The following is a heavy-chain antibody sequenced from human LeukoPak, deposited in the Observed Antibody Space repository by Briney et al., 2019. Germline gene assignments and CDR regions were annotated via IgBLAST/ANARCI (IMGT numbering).Heavy chain of an antibody. J-gene: IGHJ5*02. V-gene: IGHV4-34*01. CDR3: AREPSYCSSTSCLNWFDP. CDR1: GGSFSGYY. D-gene: IGHD2-2*01. CDR2: INHSGST. Sequence: SETLSLTCAVYGGSFSGYYWSWIRQPPGKGLEWIGEINHSGSTNYNPSLKSRVTISVDTSKNQFSLKLSSVTAANTAVYYCAREPSYCSSTSCLNWFDPWGQGTLVTVSS.